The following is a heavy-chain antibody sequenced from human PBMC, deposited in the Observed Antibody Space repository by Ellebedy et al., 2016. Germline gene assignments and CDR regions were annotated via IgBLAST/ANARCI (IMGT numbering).Heavy chain of an antibody. J-gene: IGHJ5*02. Sequence: ASVKVSCXASGYTFTSYYMHWVRQAPGQGLEWMGWINPNSGGTNYAQKFQGRVTMTRDTSISTAYMELSRLRSDDTAVYYCARTPFTGGRWFNPWGQGTLVTVSS. CDR3: ARTPFTGGRWFNP. CDR1: GYTFTSYY. D-gene: IGHD3-16*01. V-gene: IGHV1-2*02. CDR2: INPNSGGT.